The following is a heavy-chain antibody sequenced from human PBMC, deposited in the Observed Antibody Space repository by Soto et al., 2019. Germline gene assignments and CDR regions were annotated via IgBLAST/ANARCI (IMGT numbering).Heavy chain of an antibody. J-gene: IGHJ4*02. CDR2: INTDGTTT. CDR3: ARGAAMAPAW. D-gene: IGHD5-18*01. CDR1: GFTFSSYW. V-gene: IGHV3-74*01. Sequence: GGSLRLSCAASGFTFSSYWIHWVRQAPGKGLVWLSRINTDGTTTIYADSVKGRFAIPRDNARNTVHLQMNSLTAEDTAVYYCARGAAMAPAWWGQGTLVTVSS.